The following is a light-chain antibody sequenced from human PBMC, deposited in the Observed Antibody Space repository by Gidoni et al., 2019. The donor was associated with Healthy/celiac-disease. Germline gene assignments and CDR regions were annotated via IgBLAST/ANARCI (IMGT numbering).Light chain of an antibody. CDR1: QSVSSF. Sequence: EVVLTQSPATLSLSPGERATLSCRASQSVSSFLAWYQQKPGQAPRLLIYDASNRATGTPARFSGSGSGTDFTLTISSLEPEDFAVYYCQQHSNWPLYTFGQGTKLEIK. J-gene: IGKJ2*01. CDR3: QQHSNWPLYT. CDR2: DAS. V-gene: IGKV3-11*01.